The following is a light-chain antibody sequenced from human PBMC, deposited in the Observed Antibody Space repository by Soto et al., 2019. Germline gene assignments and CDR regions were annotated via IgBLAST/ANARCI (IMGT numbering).Light chain of an antibody. Sequence: DIQMTQSPSTLSASVGDRVTINCRASQSIKKWLAWYQQKPERAPKLLIYKASNLETGVPSRFSGSGSGTEFTLTISSLQPDDFATYYCQEYSSYLWTCGQGTKVDIK. J-gene: IGKJ1*01. CDR2: KAS. CDR1: QSIKKW. CDR3: QEYSSYLWT. V-gene: IGKV1-5*03.